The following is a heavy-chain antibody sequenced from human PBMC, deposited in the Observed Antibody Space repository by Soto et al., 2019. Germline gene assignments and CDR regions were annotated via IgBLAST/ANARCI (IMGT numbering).Heavy chain of an antibody. V-gene: IGHV4-39*01. CDR1: GGSIRSSTYY. D-gene: IGHD3-9*01. Sequence: SETLSLTCKVSGGSIRSSTYYWGWIRQPPGKGLEWIGSIYKSGSTNYNPSLKSRVTISVDTSKNQLSLKLSSVTAADTAVYYCATSSTYFDGRTFDYWGQGTLVTVSS. J-gene: IGHJ4*02. CDR2: IYKSGST. CDR3: ATSSTYFDGRTFDY.